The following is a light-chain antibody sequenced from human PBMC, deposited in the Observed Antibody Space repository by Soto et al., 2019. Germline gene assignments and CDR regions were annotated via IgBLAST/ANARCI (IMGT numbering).Light chain of an antibody. Sequence: DIQMTQSPSSLSASVGDRVTITCRASQNINTYLNWYQQKPGKAPKLLIFEASSLQSGVPSRFSGSGSRTDFPLTISSLQPEDFATYYCQQCSTAPFTFGPGTKVDIK. CDR3: QQCSTAPFT. CDR2: EAS. V-gene: IGKV1-39*01. J-gene: IGKJ3*01. CDR1: QNINTY.